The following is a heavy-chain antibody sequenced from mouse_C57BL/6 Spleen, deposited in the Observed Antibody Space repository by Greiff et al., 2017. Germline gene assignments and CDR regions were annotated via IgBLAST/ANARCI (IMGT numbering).Heavy chain of an antibody. V-gene: IGHV1-64*01. CDR2: IHPNSGST. Sequence: QVQLQQPGAELVKPGASVKLSCKASGYTFTSYWMHWVKQRPGQGLEWIGMIHPNSGSTNYNEKFKSKATLTVDKSSSTAYMQLSSLTSEDSAVYYCTRVPEDYFDYWGQGTTLTVSS. CDR3: TRVPEDYFDY. J-gene: IGHJ2*01. CDR1: GYTFTSYW.